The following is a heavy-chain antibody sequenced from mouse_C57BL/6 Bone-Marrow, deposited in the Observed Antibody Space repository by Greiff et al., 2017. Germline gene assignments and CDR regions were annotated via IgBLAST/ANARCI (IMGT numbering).Heavy chain of an antibody. V-gene: IGHV5-6*02. CDR3: ARRGDGTMDY. Sequence: EVMLVESGGDLVKPGGSLKLSCAASGFTFSSYGMSWVRQTPDKRLEWVATISSGGSYTYYPDSVKGRFTISRDNAKNTLYLRMRSLKSEDTAIYYCARRGDGTMDYWGQGTSVTVSS. CDR2: ISSGGSYT. J-gene: IGHJ4*01. CDR1: GFTFSSYG.